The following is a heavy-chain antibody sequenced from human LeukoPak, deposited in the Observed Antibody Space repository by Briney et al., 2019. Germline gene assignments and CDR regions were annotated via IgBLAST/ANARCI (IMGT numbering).Heavy chain of an antibody. D-gene: IGHD3-9*01. V-gene: IGHV3-23*01. Sequence: GGSLRLSCAASGFTFSSYAVSWVRQAPGKGLEWVSAISGSGGSTYYADSVKGRFTISRDNSKNTLYLQMNSLRAEDTAVYYCAKDFVLRYFDWLFSPFDYWGQGTLVTVSS. CDR2: ISGSGGST. CDR1: GFTFSSYA. J-gene: IGHJ4*02. CDR3: AKDFVLRYFDWLFSPFDY.